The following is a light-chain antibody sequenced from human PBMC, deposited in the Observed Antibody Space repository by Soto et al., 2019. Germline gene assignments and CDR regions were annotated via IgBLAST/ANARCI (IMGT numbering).Light chain of an antibody. V-gene: IGKV1-16*02. CDR3: QQHKAYPYT. Sequence: DIQMTQSPSSLSASVGDRVTITCRASQDINSYLVWFQKKPGKAPKSLIYAASNLQSGVPSKFIGSGSGKDFTLIISSLQPEDFATYFCQQHKAYPYTFGQGTKLEIK. CDR1: QDINSY. CDR2: AAS. J-gene: IGKJ2*01.